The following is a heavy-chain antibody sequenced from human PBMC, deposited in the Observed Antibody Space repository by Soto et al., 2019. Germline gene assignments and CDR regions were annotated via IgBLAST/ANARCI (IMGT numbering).Heavy chain of an antibody. Sequence: SETLSLTCTVSGGSISSSSYYWGWVRQPPGKGLEWIGSIYYSGSTYYNPSLKSRVTISVDTSKNQFSLKLSSVTAADTAVYYCARRDRGSSWYGFGAFDIWGQGTMVTVSS. CDR3: ARRDRGSSWYGFGAFDI. V-gene: IGHV4-39*01. D-gene: IGHD6-13*01. J-gene: IGHJ3*02. CDR2: IYYSGST. CDR1: GGSISSSSYY.